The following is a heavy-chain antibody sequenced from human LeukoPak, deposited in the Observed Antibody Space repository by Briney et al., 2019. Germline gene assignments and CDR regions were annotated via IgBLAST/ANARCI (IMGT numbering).Heavy chain of an antibody. Sequence: ASVKVSCKASGYTFTGYYMHWVRQAPGQGLEWMGWINPNSGGTNYAQKFQGRVTMTRDTSISTAYMELSRLRSDDTAVHYCARDNSVGDVAWWFDPWGQGTLVTVSS. J-gene: IGHJ5*02. D-gene: IGHD1-26*01. CDR2: INPNSGGT. CDR1: GYTFTGYY. CDR3: ARDNSVGDVAWWFDP. V-gene: IGHV1-2*02.